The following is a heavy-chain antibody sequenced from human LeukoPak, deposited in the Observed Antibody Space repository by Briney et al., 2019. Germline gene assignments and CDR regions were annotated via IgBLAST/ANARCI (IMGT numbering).Heavy chain of an antibody. CDR3: ARDLWSGPKRDGPNDAFDI. Sequence: GASVKVSCKASGYTFTSYAMNWVRQAPGQGLEWMGIINPSGGSTSYAQKFQGRVTMTRDMSTSTVYMELSSLRSEDTAVYYCARDLWSGPKRDGPNDAFDIWGQGTMVTVSS. CDR1: GYTFTSYA. V-gene: IGHV1-46*01. D-gene: IGHD3-10*02. CDR2: INPSGGST. J-gene: IGHJ3*02.